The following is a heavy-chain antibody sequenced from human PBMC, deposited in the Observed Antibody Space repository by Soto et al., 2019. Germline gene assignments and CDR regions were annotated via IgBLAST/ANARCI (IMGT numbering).Heavy chain of an antibody. D-gene: IGHD3-22*01. V-gene: IGHV1-2*02. CDR2: INPNSGGT. CDR1: GYTFTGYY. Sequence: GASVKVSCKASGYTFTGYYLHWLRQAPGQGLERMGWINPNSGGTNYAQKFQGRVTMTRDTSISTAYMELSRLRSDDTAVYYCARSERDYDRSGYVYWGQGTRVTVSS. J-gene: IGHJ4*02. CDR3: ARSERDYDRSGYVY.